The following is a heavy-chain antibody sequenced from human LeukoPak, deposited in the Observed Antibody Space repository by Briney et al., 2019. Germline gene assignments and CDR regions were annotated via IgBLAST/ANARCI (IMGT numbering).Heavy chain of an antibody. D-gene: IGHD6-19*01. J-gene: IGHJ4*02. CDR2: ISSSSSYT. V-gene: IGHV3-11*06. CDR1: GFTFSDYY. CDR3: ARETVAGTLDY. Sequence: GGSLRLSCAASGFTFSDYYMSWIRQAPGQGLEWVSYISSSSSYTNYADSVKGRFTISRDNAKNSLYLQMNSLRAEDTAVYYCARETVAGTLDYWGQGTLVTVSS.